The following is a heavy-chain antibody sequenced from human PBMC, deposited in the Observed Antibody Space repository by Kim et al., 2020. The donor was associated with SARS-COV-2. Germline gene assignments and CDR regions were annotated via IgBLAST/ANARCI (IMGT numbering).Heavy chain of an antibody. J-gene: IGHJ3*02. D-gene: IGHD3-22*01. Sequence: VKGRFTISRDDSKNTLYLQMNSLKTEDTAVYYCTTTSYYYDSSGYTNDAFDIWGQGTMVTVSS. V-gene: IGHV3-15*01. CDR3: TTTSYYYDSSGYTNDAFDI.